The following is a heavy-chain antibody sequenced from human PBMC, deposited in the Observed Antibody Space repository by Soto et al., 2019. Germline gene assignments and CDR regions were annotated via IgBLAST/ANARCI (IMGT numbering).Heavy chain of an antibody. J-gene: IGHJ6*01. D-gene: IGHD3-3*01. CDR1: GDTFSRHY. CDR2: INPSGGDT. Sequence: QVQLVQPGAEMMKPGASMKVSCKASGDTFSRHYVHWVRQAPGQGLEWMGRINPSGGDTTYVPEIQGRITMTRDTSTTTVFMDLSRLRSDDTAVYYCATRVNGDFDVWGQGTTVVVS. CDR3: ATRVNGDFDV. V-gene: IGHV1-46*03.